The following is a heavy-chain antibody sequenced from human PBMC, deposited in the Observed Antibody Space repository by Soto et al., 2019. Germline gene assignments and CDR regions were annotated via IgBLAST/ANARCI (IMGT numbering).Heavy chain of an antibody. J-gene: IGHJ6*02. CDR3: ARDRGYRGYYGMDV. CDR2: ISYDGSNK. Sequence: QVQLVESGGGVVQPGRSLRLSCAASGFTFSSYAMHWVRQAPGKGLEWVAVISYDGSNKYYADSVKGRFTISRDNSKNTLYLQMNSLSAEDTAVYYCARDRGYRGYYGMDVWGQGTTVTVSS. D-gene: IGHD5-12*01. CDR1: GFTFSSYA. V-gene: IGHV3-30*14.